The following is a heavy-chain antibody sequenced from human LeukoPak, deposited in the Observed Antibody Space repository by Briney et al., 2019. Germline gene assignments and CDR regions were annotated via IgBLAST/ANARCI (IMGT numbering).Heavy chain of an antibody. CDR3: ARGPPLFDP. V-gene: IGHV3-48*01. CDR1: GFTFSDYS. Sequence: GGSLRLSCAVSGFTFSDYSMNWVRQPPGKGLEWISYISTGGDTIYYADSVKGRFSISRDNAKNSLYLQMNSLRAEDTAVYYCARGPPLFDPWGQGTLVTVSS. J-gene: IGHJ5*02. CDR2: ISTGGDTI.